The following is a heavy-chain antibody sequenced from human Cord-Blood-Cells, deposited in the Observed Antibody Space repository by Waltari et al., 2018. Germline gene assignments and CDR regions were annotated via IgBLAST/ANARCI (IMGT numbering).Heavy chain of an antibody. Sequence: QVQLVQSGAEVQKPGSSVKVSCKASGGTFSSSTIIWVRQAPGQGLEWMGRIIPILGIANYGQKVQGRGTITADKSTSTAYMELSSLRAEDTAVYYCARDVEMATMRAFDYWGQGTLVTVSS. V-gene: IGHV1-69*02. D-gene: IGHD5-12*01. J-gene: IGHJ4*02. CDR1: GGTFSSST. CDR3: ARDVEMATMRAFDY. CDR2: IIPILGIA.